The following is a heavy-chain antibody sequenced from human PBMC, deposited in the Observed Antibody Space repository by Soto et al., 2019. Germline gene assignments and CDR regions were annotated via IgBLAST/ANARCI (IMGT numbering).Heavy chain of an antibody. V-gene: IGHV4-59*01. CDR2: IYYSGST. J-gene: IGHJ6*02. CDR3: ARVPMYYDILTGYSDYYYYGMDV. CDR1: GGSISSYY. Sequence: PSETLSLTCTVSGGSISSYYWSWIRQPPGKGLEWIGYIYYSGSTNYNPSLKGRVTISVDTSKNQFSLKLSSVTAADTAVYYCARVPMYYDILTGYSDYYYYGMDVWGQGTTVTVSS. D-gene: IGHD3-9*01.